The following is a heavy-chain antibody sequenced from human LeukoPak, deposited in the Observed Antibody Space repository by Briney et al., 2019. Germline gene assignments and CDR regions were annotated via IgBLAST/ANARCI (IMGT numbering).Heavy chain of an antibody. V-gene: IGHV3-30*04. D-gene: IGHD4-17*01. CDR3: ARDPYGDYWFDP. Sequence: GGSLRLSCAASGFTFSSYAMHWVRQAPGKGLEWVAVISYDGSNKYYADSVKGRFTISRDNSKNTLYLQMNSPRAEDTAVYYCARDPYGDYWFDPWGQGTLVTVSS. J-gene: IGHJ5*02. CDR1: GFTFSSYA. CDR2: ISYDGSNK.